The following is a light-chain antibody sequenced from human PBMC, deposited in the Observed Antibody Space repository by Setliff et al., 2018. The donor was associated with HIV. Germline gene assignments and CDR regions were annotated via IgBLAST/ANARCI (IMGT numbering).Light chain of an antibody. CDR1: SSDVGNFNY. CDR3: CSNTGSNTYV. J-gene: IGLJ1*01. CDR2: EVS. Sequence: QSALAQPPSASGSPGQSVTISCTGTSSDVGNFNYVSWYQQHPGEAPKLMIYEVSKRPSGVPDRFSGSKSGNTASLTVSGLQPEDDADYYCCSNTGSNTYVFGSGTKVTVL. V-gene: IGLV2-8*01.